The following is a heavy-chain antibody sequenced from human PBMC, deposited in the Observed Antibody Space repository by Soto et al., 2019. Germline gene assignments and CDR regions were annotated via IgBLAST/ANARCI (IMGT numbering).Heavy chain of an antibody. Sequence: SETLSLTCTVSGGSISIYYWSLIRQPPGKGLEWIGYIYYSGSTNYNPSLKSRVTISVDTSKNQFSLKLSSVTAADTAVYYCARDRIAVAGDYDSGMDVWGQGTRVTVSS. CDR3: ARDRIAVAGDYDSGMDV. V-gene: IGHV4-59*01. J-gene: IGHJ6*02. CDR1: GGSISIYY. D-gene: IGHD6-19*01. CDR2: IYYSGST.